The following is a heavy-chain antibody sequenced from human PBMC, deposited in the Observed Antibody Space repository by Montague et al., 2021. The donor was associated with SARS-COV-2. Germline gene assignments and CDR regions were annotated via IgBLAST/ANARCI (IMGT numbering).Heavy chain of an antibody. CDR2: IYYSGSVTT. V-gene: IGHV4-59*13. CDR3: ARRGGGEVFARFMYWYFDV. Sequence: SETLSLTCSVSGGSINNYYWGWVRQSPGKGLEWIGYIYYSGSVTTSYNPSLKSRVSISVDTSENQFSLKLTSVTAADTAVYYSARRGGGEVFARFMYWYFDVWSRGSLVTVSS. CDR1: GGSINNYY. J-gene: IGHJ2*01. D-gene: IGHD2-21*01.